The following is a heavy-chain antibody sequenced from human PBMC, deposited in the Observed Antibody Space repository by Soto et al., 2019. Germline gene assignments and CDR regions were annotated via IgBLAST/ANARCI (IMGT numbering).Heavy chain of an antibody. CDR3: ARGEYSSGWYPLDY. CDR2: IWYDGSNK. J-gene: IGHJ4*02. CDR1: GFTFSSYG. Sequence: QVQLVESGGGVVQPGRSLRLSCAASGFTFSSYGMHWVRQAPGKGLEWVAVIWYDGSNKYYADSVKGRFTISRDNSKNTLYRQVNSLRAEDTAVYYWARGEYSSGWYPLDYWGQGTLVTVSS. V-gene: IGHV3-33*01. D-gene: IGHD6-19*01.